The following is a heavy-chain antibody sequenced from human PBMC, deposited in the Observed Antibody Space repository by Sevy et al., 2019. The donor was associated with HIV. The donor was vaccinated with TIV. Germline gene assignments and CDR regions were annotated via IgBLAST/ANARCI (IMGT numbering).Heavy chain of an antibody. Sequence: GGYLRLSCAASGLTFSTYSMNWVRQAPGKGLEWVSYISSSSSTIYYADSVKGRFTSSRDNAKNSLYLQMNSLRAEDTAVYYCASPLPFYYGSGSEEFDYWGRGTLVIVSS. V-gene: IGHV3-48*01. CDR3: ASPLPFYYGSGSEEFDY. J-gene: IGHJ4*02. CDR1: GLTFSTYS. D-gene: IGHD3-10*01. CDR2: ISSSSSTI.